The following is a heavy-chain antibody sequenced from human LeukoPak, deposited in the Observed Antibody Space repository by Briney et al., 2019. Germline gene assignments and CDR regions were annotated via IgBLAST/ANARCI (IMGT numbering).Heavy chain of an antibody. V-gene: IGHV3-23*01. CDR3: ARDERLLSFLK. CDR1: GFTFSNYG. J-gene: IGHJ4*02. CDR2: ITGSGGST. Sequence: QPGGSLRLSCAASGFTFSNYGLSWVRQAPGKGLEWVSGITGSGGSTYYADSVKGRFTISRDNSKNTLYLRMNSLRAEDTAIYYCARDERLLSFLKWGQGTLVTVSS. D-gene: IGHD3-3*01.